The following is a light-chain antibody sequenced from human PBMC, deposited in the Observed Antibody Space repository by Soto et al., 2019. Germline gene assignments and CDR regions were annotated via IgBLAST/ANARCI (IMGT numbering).Light chain of an antibody. V-gene: IGKV1-5*01. J-gene: IGKJ1*01. CDR2: DAS. Sequence: DIQMPQSPSTLSASVGDRVTITCRASQSISSWLAWYQQKPGKAPKLLIYDASSLESGVPSRFSGSGSGTEFTLTISSLQPDDFATYYCQQYNSYSQTFGQGTNVEIK. CDR1: QSISSW. CDR3: QQYNSYSQT.